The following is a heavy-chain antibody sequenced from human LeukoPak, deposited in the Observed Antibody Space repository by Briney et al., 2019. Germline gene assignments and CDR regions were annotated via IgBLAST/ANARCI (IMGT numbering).Heavy chain of an antibody. V-gene: IGHV4-4*07. Sequence: SETLSLTCTVSGGSISSYYWSWIRQPAGKGLEWIGRIYTSGSTNYNPSLKSRVTISVDTSKNQFSLKLSSVTAADTAVYYCARHANYYDSSGYYFNWFDPWGQGTLVTVSS. D-gene: IGHD3-22*01. CDR3: ARHANYYDSSGYYFNWFDP. CDR2: IYTSGST. J-gene: IGHJ5*02. CDR1: GGSISSYY.